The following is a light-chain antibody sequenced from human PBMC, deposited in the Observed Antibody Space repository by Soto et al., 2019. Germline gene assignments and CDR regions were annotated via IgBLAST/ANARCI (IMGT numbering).Light chain of an antibody. V-gene: IGLV2-11*01. J-gene: IGLJ1*01. CDR1: SSDVGGYNY. Sequence: QSALTQPRSVSGSPGQSVTISCAGTSSDVGGYNYVSWYQQHPGKAPKLMIYDVSKRPSGVPDRFSGSKSGNTASLTISGLQAEDEDDYYCCSYAGRYTYIFGTGTQVTV. CDR3: CSYAGRYTYI. CDR2: DVS.